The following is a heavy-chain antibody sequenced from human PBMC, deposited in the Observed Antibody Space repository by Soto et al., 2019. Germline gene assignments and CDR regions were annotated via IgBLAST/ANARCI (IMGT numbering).Heavy chain of an antibody. J-gene: IGHJ4*02. CDR3: VMGDYGDYGFDY. CDR1: GYIFTGYA. D-gene: IGHD4-17*01. Sequence: ASVKLSCKASGYIFTGYAMHWVRQAPGQRLEWMGWINAGNGNTKYSQKFQGRVTITRDTSASTAYMELSSLRSEDTAVYYCVMGDYGDYGFDYWGQGTLVTVSS. CDR2: INAGNGNT. V-gene: IGHV1-3*01.